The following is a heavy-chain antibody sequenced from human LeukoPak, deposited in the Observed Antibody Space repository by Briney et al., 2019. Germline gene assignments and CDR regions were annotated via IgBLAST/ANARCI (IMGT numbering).Heavy chain of an antibody. J-gene: IGHJ5*02. Sequence: SETLSLTCTVSGGSISSYYWSWIRQPPGKGLGWIGYIYYSGSTNYNPSLKSRVTISVDTSKNQFSLKLSSVTAADTAVYYCARVRYYYDSSGSQYNWFDPWGQGTLVTVSS. CDR2: IYYSGST. D-gene: IGHD3-22*01. CDR1: GGSISSYY. V-gene: IGHV4-59*01. CDR3: ARVRYYYDSSGSQYNWFDP.